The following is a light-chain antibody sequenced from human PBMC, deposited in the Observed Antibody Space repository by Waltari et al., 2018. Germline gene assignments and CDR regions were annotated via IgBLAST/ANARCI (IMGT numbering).Light chain of an antibody. CDR2: DAS. V-gene: IGKV3-11*01. J-gene: IGKJ2*01. CDR3: QQRSIWPYT. Sequence: EIVSTQSPATLSLSPGETATLPCRASQSIRTYLGWYQQKPGQAPRLLLFDASSRATGIPARFRGTGSGTDFTLTVSDLEPEDFGIYYCQQRSIWPYTFGQGTRLEIK. CDR1: QSIRTY.